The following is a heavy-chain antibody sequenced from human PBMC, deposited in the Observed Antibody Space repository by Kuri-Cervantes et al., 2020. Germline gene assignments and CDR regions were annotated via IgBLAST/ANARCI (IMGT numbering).Heavy chain of an antibody. CDR1: GYTFTSYG. CDR2: ISAYNGNT. V-gene: IGHV1-18*01. CDR3: ARLLYSSGWYPLYYFDY. J-gene: IGHJ4*02. D-gene: IGHD6-19*01. Sequence: ASVKVSCKASGYTFTSYGISWVRQAPGQGLEWMGWISAYNGNTNYAQKLQGRVTMTTDTSTSAAYMELRSLRSDDTAVYYCARLLYSSGWYPLYYFDYWGQGTLVTVSS.